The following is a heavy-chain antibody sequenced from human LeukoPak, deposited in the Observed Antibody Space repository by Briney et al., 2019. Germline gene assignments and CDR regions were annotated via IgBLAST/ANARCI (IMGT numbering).Heavy chain of an antibody. Sequence: SVKVSCKASGGTFSSYAISWVRQAPGQGLEWMGGIIPIFGTANYAQKFQGRVTITADESTSTAYMELSSLRSEDTAVYYCAILTYYYDSSGPVRWGQGTLVTVSS. D-gene: IGHD3-22*01. CDR2: IIPIFGTA. CDR1: GGTFSSYA. V-gene: IGHV1-69*13. J-gene: IGHJ4*02. CDR3: AILTYYYDSSGPVR.